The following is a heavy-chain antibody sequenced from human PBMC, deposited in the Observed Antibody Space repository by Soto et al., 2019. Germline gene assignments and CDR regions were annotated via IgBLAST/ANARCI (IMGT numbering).Heavy chain of an antibody. J-gene: IGHJ4*02. Sequence: EVQLLESGGGLVQPGGSLRLSCAASGFTFSTYAMTWVRQAPGKGLEWVSTISGSGGSTYYADSVKGRFTISRDNSKNQLYLQMISLRAEETAVYCWSVTVSSSWYFDYWGQGTLVTVSS. CDR2: ISGSGGST. V-gene: IGHV3-23*01. CDR1: GFTFSTYA. D-gene: IGHD6-13*01. CDR3: SVTVSSSWYFDY.